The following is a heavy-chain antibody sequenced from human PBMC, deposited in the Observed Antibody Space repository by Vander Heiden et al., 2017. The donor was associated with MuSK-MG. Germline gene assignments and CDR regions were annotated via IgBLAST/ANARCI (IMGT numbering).Heavy chain of an antibody. CDR1: GYTITGYY. CDR3: ARGSYYYDSSGPKDC. D-gene: IGHD3-22*01. V-gene: IGHV1-2*02. Sequence: QVQLVQSGAEVKKPGASVKVSCKASGYTITGYYMHWVRQAPGQGLEWMGWINPNSGGTNYAQKLQGRVTMTRDTSISTAYMELSRLRSDDTAVYYCARGSYYYDSSGPKDCWGQGTLVTVSS. J-gene: IGHJ4*02. CDR2: INPNSGGT.